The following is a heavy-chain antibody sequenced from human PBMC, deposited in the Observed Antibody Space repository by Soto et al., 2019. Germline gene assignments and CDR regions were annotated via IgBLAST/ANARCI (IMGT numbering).Heavy chain of an antibody. Sequence: QVQLEQSGAEVKKPGSSVKVSCKAAGGTFSSDGINWVRQAPGQGLEWLGGIIPIFVTAKYARKLQGRGPMTEGESTGTAYMALSSLRSEDTAVYYCARPRQYVHGCSAYYYSVDYWGQGTHITVSS. J-gene: IGHJ4*02. CDR3: ARPRQYVHGCSAYYYSVDY. CDR1: GGTFSSDG. CDR2: IIPIFVTA. D-gene: IGHD3-22*01. V-gene: IGHV1-69*01.